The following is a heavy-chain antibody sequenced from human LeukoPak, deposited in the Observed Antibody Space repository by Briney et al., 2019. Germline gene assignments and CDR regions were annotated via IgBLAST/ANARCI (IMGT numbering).Heavy chain of an antibody. CDR3: ARDRKGYSYGEFDY. CDR2: ISAYNGNT. CDR1: GYTFTSSG. D-gene: IGHD5-18*01. Sequence: ASVKVSCKASGYTFTSSGISWVRQAPGQGLEWMGWISAYNGNTNYAPKLQGRVTMTTDTSTSTAYMELRSLRSDDTAVYYCARDRKGYSYGEFDYWGQGTLVTDSS. V-gene: IGHV1-18*04. J-gene: IGHJ4*02.